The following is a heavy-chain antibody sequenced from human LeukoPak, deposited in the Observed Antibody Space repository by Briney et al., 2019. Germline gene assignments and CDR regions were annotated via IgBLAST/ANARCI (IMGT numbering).Heavy chain of an antibody. D-gene: IGHD6-13*01. CDR1: GNPFSSYS. J-gene: IGHJ4*02. CDR3: AREARYSSSWYADY. CDR2: ISVSGGVR. V-gene: IGHV3-48*01. Sequence: PGGSLRLSCVASGNPFSSYSMNWIRQAPGKGLEWVSYISVSGGVRSYADSVKGRFTISRDNAKNSLYLQMNSLRAEDTAVYYCAREARYSSSWYADYWGQGTLVTVSS.